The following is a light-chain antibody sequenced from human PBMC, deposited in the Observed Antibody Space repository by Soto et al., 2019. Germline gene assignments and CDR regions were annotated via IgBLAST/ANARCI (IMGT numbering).Light chain of an antibody. V-gene: IGKV1-6*01. CDR3: LQDYDYPRT. Sequence: ATQMTQSPSSLSASVGDRVTIACRASQGIRTELGWYQQKAGEAPKLLIYAASTLQSGVPPRFSGSGSSTDFTLTSSSLQPEDFATYYWLQDYDYPRTFGQGTKVEMK. CDR2: AAS. J-gene: IGKJ1*01. CDR1: QGIRTE.